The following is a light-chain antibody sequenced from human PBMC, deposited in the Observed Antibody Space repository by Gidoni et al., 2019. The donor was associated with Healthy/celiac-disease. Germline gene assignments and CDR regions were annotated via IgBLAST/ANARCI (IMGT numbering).Light chain of an antibody. J-gene: IGLJ2*01. CDR2: EVS. CDR1: SSDVGSYNL. Sequence: QSALTQPASVSGSPGQSITISCTGTSSDVGSYNLVSWYQQHPGKAPKLMIYEVSKRPPGVSNRFSGSKSGNTASLTISGLQAEDEADYYCCSYAGSSTLEVFGGGTKLTVL. CDR3: CSYAGSSTLEV. V-gene: IGLV2-23*02.